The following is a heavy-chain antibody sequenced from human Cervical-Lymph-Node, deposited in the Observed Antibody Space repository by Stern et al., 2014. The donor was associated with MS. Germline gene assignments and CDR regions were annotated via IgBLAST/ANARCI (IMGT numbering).Heavy chain of an antibody. D-gene: IGHD1-26*01. CDR1: GDTFSSYA. J-gene: IGHJ4*02. CDR3: ARGGGLVGYFDY. CDR2: ITPVFGTT. Sequence: VQLVESVAEVKKPGSSGTVSCKASGDTFSSYAINWVRQVPGQGLEWMGGITPVFGTTNYAQKFQGRVTITADKSTNTAYMELMTLRSEDTAVYYCARGGGLVGYFDYWGQGTLVSVSS. V-gene: IGHV1-69*06.